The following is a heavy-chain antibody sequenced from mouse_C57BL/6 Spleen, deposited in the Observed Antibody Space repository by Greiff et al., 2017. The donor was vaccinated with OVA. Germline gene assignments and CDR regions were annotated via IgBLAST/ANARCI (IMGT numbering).Heavy chain of an antibody. CDR2: IDPSDSYT. J-gene: IGHJ1*03. V-gene: IGHV1-50*01. CDR1: GYTFTSYW. D-gene: IGHD1-1*01. Sequence: QVQLQQPGAELVKPGASVTLSCKASGYTFTSYWMQWVKQRPGQGLEWIGEIDPSDSYTNYNQKFKGKATLTVDTSSSTAYMQLSSLTSEDSAVYYCARRGYYGSSRYWYFDVWGTGTTVTVSS. CDR3: ARRGYYGSSRYWYFDV.